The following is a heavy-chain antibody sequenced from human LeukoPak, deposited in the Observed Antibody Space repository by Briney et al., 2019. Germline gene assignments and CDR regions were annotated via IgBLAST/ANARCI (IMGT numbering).Heavy chain of an antibody. CDR1: GGTFSSYA. J-gene: IGHJ3*02. V-gene: IGHV1-69*04. Sequence: ASVKVSCKASGGTFSSYAISWVRQAPGQGLEWMGRIIPILGIANYAQKFQGRVTITADKSTSTAYMELSSLRSEDTAVYYCAKDKYDYGAFDIWGQGTMVTVSS. CDR3: AKDKYDYGAFDI. CDR2: IIPILGIA. D-gene: IGHD4-17*01.